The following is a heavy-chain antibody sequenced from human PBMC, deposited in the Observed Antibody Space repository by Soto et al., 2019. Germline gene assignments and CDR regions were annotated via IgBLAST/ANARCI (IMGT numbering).Heavy chain of an antibody. CDR1: GDGVSSNSAA. D-gene: IGHD6-6*01. Sequence: PSQTLSLTCAISGDGVSSNSAAWNWIRQSPSRGLEWLGRTYYRSKWYNDYAVSVKSRITINPDTSKNQFSLQLNSVTPEDTAVYYCARVHTVEYSSSGGWFDPWGQGTLVTVSS. CDR2: TYYRSKWYN. J-gene: IGHJ5*02. V-gene: IGHV6-1*01. CDR3: ARVHTVEYSSSGGWFDP.